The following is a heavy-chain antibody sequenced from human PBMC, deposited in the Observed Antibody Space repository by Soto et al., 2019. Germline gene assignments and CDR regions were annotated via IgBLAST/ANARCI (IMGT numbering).Heavy chain of an antibody. CDR1: GYTFTSYY. D-gene: IGHD4-17*01. J-gene: IGHJ6*04. CDR2: INPSGGST. CDR3: ARDNGDYVSTELDV. V-gene: IGHV1-46*01. Sequence: QVQLVQSGAEVKKPGASVKVSCKASGYTFTSYYMHWVRQAPGQGLEWMGIINPSGGSTSYAQKFLGRVTMTRDTPTSTVYMELSSLRSEDAAVYYCARDNGDYVSTELDVWGKGTTVTVSS.